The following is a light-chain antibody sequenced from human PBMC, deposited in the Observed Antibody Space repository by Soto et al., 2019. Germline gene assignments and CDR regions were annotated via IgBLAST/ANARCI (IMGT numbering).Light chain of an antibody. J-gene: IGLJ1*01. CDR2: RDN. V-gene: IGLV1-44*01. CDR3: AAWDDSQNVLYL. Sequence: QSVLTQPPSVSGTPGQRVTVSCSGGRSNIGSNTVHWYQQLPGAAPKLLIYRDNQRPSGVPDRFAASKSGTSASLAISGLQSEDEGDYYCAAWDDSQNVLYLFGNGTKVTV. CDR1: RSNIGSNT.